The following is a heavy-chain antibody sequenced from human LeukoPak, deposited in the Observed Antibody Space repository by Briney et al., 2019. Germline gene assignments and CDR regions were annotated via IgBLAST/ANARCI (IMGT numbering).Heavy chain of an antibody. Sequence: PGRSLRLSCAASGFTFSSYGMHWVRQAPGKGLEWVAVIWYDGSNKYYADSVKGRFTISRDNSKNTPYLQMNSLRAEDTAVYYCAFSSGDYTFDYWGQGTLVTVSS. D-gene: IGHD4-17*01. J-gene: IGHJ4*02. V-gene: IGHV3-33*01. CDR3: AFSSGDYTFDY. CDR2: IWYDGSNK. CDR1: GFTFSSYG.